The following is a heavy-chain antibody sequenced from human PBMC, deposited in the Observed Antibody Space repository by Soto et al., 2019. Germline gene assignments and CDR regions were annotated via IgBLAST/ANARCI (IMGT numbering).Heavy chain of an antibody. CDR2: IIPIFGTA. J-gene: IGHJ5*02. CDR3: AMVVVVAATTTFDP. V-gene: IGHV1-69*06. D-gene: IGHD2-15*01. Sequence: SVKVSCKASGGTFSSYAISWVRQAPGQGLERMGGIIPIFGTANYAQKFQGRVTITADKSTSTAYMELSSLRSEDTAVYYCAMVVVVAATTTFDPWGQGTLVTVSS. CDR1: GGTFSSYA.